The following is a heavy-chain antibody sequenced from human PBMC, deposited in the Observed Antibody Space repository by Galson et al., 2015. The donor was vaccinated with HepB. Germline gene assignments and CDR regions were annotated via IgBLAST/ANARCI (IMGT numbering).Heavy chain of an antibody. CDR2: ISYDGSNK. D-gene: IGHD6-13*01. V-gene: IGHV3-30*18. CDR3: AKDRHSNSWFYFDY. Sequence: SLRLSCAASGLTFSSYGMHWVRQTPGKGLEWVALISYDGSNKYYADSVKGRFTISRDNSKNTLYLQMNSLTAEDTAVYYCAKDRHSNSWFYFDYWGQGNLVTVSS. CDR1: GLTFSSYG. J-gene: IGHJ4*02.